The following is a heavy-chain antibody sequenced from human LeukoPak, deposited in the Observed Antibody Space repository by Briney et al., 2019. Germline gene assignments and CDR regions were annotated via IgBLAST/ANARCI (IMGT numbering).Heavy chain of an antibody. CDR2: ISSSGSTI. Sequence: GGSLRLSCAASGFTFSDYYMSWIRQAPGKGLEWVSYISSSGSTIYYADSVKGRFTISRDNAKNSLFLQMNSLRAEDTAVYYCARDSSTYAGPPDYWGQGTLVTVSS. CDR1: GFTFSDYY. V-gene: IGHV3-11*04. CDR3: ARDSSTYAGPPDY. D-gene: IGHD2-2*01. J-gene: IGHJ4*02.